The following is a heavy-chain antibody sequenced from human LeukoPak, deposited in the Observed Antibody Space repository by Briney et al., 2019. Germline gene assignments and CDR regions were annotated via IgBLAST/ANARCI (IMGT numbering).Heavy chain of an antibody. CDR2: ISNSDGNT. Sequence: PGGSLRLSCAASTFTFSSYSMNWVRQAPGKGLEWVSTISNSDGNTYYADSVKGRFTISRDNSKNTLYLQMNSLTAEDTAVYYCAKATGTLGAWGQGTLVTVSS. CDR1: TFTFSSYS. CDR3: AKATGTLGA. V-gene: IGHV3-23*01. J-gene: IGHJ5*02. D-gene: IGHD1-1*01.